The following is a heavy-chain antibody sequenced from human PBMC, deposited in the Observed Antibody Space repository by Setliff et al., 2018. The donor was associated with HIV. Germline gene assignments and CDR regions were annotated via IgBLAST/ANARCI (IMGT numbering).Heavy chain of an antibody. CDR1: GGSISSGVYY. Sequence: SETLSLTCTVSGGSISSGVYYWSWIRHHPGKGLEWIGYIHYSGSIYYNPSLKSRVTISVDTSKNQFSLKLSSVTAADTAVDYCARVCPPVRYNFWSGYYPKAGYFDYWGQGALVTVSS. V-gene: IGHV4-31*03. J-gene: IGHJ4*02. CDR2: IHYSGSI. D-gene: IGHD3-3*01. CDR3: ARVCPPVRYNFWSGYYPKAGYFDY.